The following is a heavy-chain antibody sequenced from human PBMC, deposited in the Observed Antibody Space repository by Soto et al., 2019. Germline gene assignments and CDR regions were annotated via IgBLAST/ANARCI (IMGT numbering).Heavy chain of an antibody. CDR2: IWYDGSNK. CDR3: ARGDYDSSGYYSDYGGHFDY. D-gene: IGHD3-22*01. CDR1: GFTFSSYG. J-gene: IGHJ4*02. Sequence: GGSLRLSCAASGFTFSSYGMHWVRQAPGKGLEWVAVIWYDGSNKYYADSVKGRFTISRDNSKNTLYLQMNSLRAEDTAVYYCARGDYDSSGYYSDYGGHFDYWGQGTLVTVSS. V-gene: IGHV3-33*01.